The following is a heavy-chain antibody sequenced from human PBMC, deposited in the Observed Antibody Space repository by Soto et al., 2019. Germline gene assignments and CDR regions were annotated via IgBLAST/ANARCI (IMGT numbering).Heavy chain of an antibody. CDR3: ANEVWGSYRSGYFQH. D-gene: IGHD3-16*02. CDR2: IGGSGDTT. J-gene: IGHJ1*01. CDR1: GFIFSNYA. V-gene: IGHV3-23*01. Sequence: EVQLLESGGGLVQPGGPLRLSCAASGFIFSNYAMSWVRQAPGKGLEWVSAIGGSGDTTYYAAAVKGRFTISRDNSKNTLYLQMNSLRAEDTAVYYCANEVWGSYRSGYFQHWGQGTLVTVSS.